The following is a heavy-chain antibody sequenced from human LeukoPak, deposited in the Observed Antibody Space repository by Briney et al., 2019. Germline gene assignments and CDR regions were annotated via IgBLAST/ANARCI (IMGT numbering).Heavy chain of an antibody. CDR1: GYTFTSYG. CDR2: ISAYNGNT. Sequence: ASVKVSYKASGYTFTSYGISWVRQAPGQGLEWMGWISAYNGNTNYAQKLQGRVTMTTDTSTSTAYMELRSLRSDDTAVYYCARVPLGATSPYYFDYWGQGTLVTVSS. CDR3: ARVPLGATSPYYFDY. D-gene: IGHD1-26*01. V-gene: IGHV1-18*01. J-gene: IGHJ4*02.